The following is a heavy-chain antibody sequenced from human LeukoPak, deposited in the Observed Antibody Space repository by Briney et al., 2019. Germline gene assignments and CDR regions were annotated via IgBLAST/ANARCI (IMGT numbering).Heavy chain of an antibody. CDR1: GGSISSHY. Sequence: PSETLSLTCTVSGGSISSHYWSWIRQPAGKGLEWIGRIQTSGSTNYNPSFKNRITLSIDVSKNRFSLKLSSMTAADTAVYYCARDANGVDYWGQGTLDTVSS. CDR3: ARDANGVDY. J-gene: IGHJ4*02. CDR2: IQTSGST. V-gene: IGHV4-4*07.